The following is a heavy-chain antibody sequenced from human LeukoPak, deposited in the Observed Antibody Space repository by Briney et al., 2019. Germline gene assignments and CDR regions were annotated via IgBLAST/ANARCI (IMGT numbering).Heavy chain of an antibody. V-gene: IGHV3-7*01. D-gene: IGHD6-19*01. CDR1: GFTFNSYG. J-gene: IGHJ4*02. Sequence: GGSLRLSCVTSGFTFNSYGFYWVRQAPGKGLEWVANINQDGSEEYYVDSVKGRFTISRDNAKNSLFLQMNSLRAEDTAVYYCARYRLVWLPAPVFDYWGPGTQVTVSS. CDR3: ARYRLVWLPAPVFDY. CDR2: INQDGSEE.